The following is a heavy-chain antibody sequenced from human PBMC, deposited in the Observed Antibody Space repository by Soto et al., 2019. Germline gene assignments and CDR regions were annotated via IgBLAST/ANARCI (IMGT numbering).Heavy chain of an antibody. D-gene: IGHD5-18*01. J-gene: IGHJ6*02. Sequence: QVQLVQSGAEVKKPGASVKVSCKASGYTFTSYGISWVRQAPGQGLEWMGWISAYNGNTNYAQKLQGRVTMTTDTSTNTAYMELRSLRSDDTAVYYCARDGVVTATGYYYGMDVWGQGTTVTVSS. V-gene: IGHV1-18*01. CDR2: ISAYNGNT. CDR3: ARDGVVTATGYYYGMDV. CDR1: GYTFTSYG.